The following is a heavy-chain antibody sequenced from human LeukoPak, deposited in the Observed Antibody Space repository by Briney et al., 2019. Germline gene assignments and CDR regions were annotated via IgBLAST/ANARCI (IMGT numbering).Heavy chain of an antibody. CDR2: ISLSGVT. CDR1: GGSISSTNW. D-gene: IGHD1-26*01. V-gene: IGHV4-4*02. CDR3: SRESGAFSPFGY. Sequence: SQTLSLTCGVSGGSISSTNWWSWVRQPPGQGLEWIGEISLSGVTNYNPSLKSRVTMSLDRSKNHLSLTLTSVTAADTAVYYCSRESGAFSPFGYWGQGTLVTVSS. J-gene: IGHJ4*02.